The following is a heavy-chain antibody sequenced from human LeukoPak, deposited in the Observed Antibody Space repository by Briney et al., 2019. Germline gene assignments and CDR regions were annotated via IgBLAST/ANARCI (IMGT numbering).Heavy chain of an antibody. D-gene: IGHD3-3*01. V-gene: IGHV3-9*03. J-gene: IGHJ4*02. CDR1: GFTFDDYA. CDR2: ISWNSGSI. CDR3: AKGRGITIFGVVIH. Sequence: GRSLRLSCAASGFTFDDYAMHWVRQAPGKGLECVSGISWNSGSIGYADSVKGRFTISRDNAKNSLYLQMNSLRAEDMALYYCAKGRGITIFGVVIHWGQGTLVTVSS.